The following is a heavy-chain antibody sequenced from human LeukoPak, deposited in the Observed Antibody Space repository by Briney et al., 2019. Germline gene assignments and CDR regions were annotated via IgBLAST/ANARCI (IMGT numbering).Heavy chain of an antibody. CDR2: TYYRSTWSN. D-gene: IGHD2-8*02. CDR3: ERVTGGVFDN. CDR1: GDSVSSNTVT. J-gene: IGHJ4*02. Sequence: SQTLSLTCAISGDSVSSNTVTWNWVRQSPSRGLEWLGRTYYRSTWSNDYAVSMKSRIIVNPDTSKNQFSLQLNSVTPEDTAVYYCERVTGGVFDNWGQGTLVTVSS. V-gene: IGHV6-1*01.